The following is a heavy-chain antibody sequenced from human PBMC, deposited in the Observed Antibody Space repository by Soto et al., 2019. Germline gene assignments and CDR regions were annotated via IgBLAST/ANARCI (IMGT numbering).Heavy chain of an antibody. Sequence: QVQLVESGGGVVQPGRSLRLSCAASGFNFSSYAMLWVRQAPGKGLEWVAVIAYDGRNKYYAVSVKGRFTISRDNSKNTLYLQMNSLRIEDTAVYYCARELERVFDYWGQGTLVTVSS. CDR2: IAYDGRNK. V-gene: IGHV3-30*04. J-gene: IGHJ4*02. CDR3: ARELERVFDY. CDR1: GFNFSSYA. D-gene: IGHD1-1*01.